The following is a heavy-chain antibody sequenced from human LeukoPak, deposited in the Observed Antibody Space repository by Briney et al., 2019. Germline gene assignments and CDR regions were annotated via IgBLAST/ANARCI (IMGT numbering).Heavy chain of an antibody. CDR2: IYHSGST. J-gene: IGHJ6*03. V-gene: IGHV4-59*04. Sequence: SETLSLTCTVSGGSISSYYWSWIRQPPGKGLEWIGSIYHSGSTYYNPSLKSRVTISVDTSKNQFSLKLSSVTAADTAVYYCAGNIVVVPYYYMDVWGKGTTVTVSS. CDR3: AGNIVVVPYYYMDV. D-gene: IGHD2-2*01. CDR1: GGSISSYY.